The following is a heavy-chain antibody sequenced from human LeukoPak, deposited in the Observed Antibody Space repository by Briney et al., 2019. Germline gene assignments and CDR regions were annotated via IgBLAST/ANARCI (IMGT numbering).Heavy chain of an antibody. CDR1: GFTFSSYW. J-gene: IGHJ5*02. D-gene: IGHD3-16*01. CDR2: IKRGRGGT. Sequence: GGSLRLSCAASGFTFSSYWMCWARQAPGKGLEWGANIKRGRGGTYYADSVKGRFTISRDNAKKSLYLQMNSLRAEDTTVYYCARNGGMMASDWFDAWGQGTLVTVSS. V-gene: IGHV3-7*03. CDR3: ARNGGMMASDWFDA.